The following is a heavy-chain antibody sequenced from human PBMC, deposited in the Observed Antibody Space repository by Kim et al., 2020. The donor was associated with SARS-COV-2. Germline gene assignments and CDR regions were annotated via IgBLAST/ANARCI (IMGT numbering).Heavy chain of an antibody. D-gene: IGHD2-15*01. CDR3: TCPGYCSGGSCYSWFDP. J-gene: IGHJ5*02. Sequence: GGSLRLSCAASGFTFSGSAMHWVRQASGKGLEWVGRIRSKANSYATAYAASVKGRFTISRDDSKNTAYLQMNSLKTEDTAVYYCTCPGYCSGGSCYSWFDPWGQGTLVTVSS. CDR2: IRSKANSYAT. CDR1: GFTFSGSA. V-gene: IGHV3-73*01.